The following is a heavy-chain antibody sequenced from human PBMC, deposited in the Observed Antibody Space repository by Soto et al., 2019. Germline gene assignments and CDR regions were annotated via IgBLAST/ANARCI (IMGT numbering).Heavy chain of an antibody. CDR3: AKDLGVVAARPLDY. CDR2: ISGSGGST. V-gene: IGHV3-23*01. Sequence: GGSLRLSCAASGFTFSSYAMSWVRQAPGKGLEWVSAISGSGGSTYYADSVKGRFTISRDNSKNTLYLQMNSLSAEDTAVYYCAKDLGVVAARPLDYWGQGTLVTGSS. D-gene: IGHD6-6*01. CDR1: GFTFSSYA. J-gene: IGHJ4*02.